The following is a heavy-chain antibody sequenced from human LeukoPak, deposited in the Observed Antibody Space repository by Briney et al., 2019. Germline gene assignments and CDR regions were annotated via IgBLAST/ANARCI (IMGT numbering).Heavy chain of an antibody. V-gene: IGHV4-34*01. CDR1: GGSFSAYY. J-gene: IGHJ4*02. Sequence: SETLSLTCAVYGGSFSAYYWSWIRQPPGKGLEWIGEINHSGSTNYNPSLKSRVTISVDTSNNQFSLKLSSVTAADTAVYYCARGGGSYYPDHWGQGTLVTVSS. D-gene: IGHD1-26*01. CDR2: INHSGST. CDR3: ARGGGSYYPDH.